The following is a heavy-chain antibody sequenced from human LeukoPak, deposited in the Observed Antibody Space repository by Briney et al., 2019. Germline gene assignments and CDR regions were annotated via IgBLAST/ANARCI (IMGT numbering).Heavy chain of an antibody. CDR3: VRDFRFLDDY. CDR2: IKQDGTEK. Sequence: GGSLRLSCAASGFSFSSYWMTWVRQAPGKGLEWVANIKQDGTEKYSVDSVKGRFTISRDNAKNSLYLQMNSVRAEDTAVYYCVRDFRFLDDYRGQGTLVSVSS. CDR1: GFSFSSYW. J-gene: IGHJ4*02. V-gene: IGHV3-7*01. D-gene: IGHD3-3*01.